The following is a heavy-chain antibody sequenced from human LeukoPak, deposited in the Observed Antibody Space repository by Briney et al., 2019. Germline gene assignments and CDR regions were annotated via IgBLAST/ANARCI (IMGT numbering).Heavy chain of an antibody. J-gene: IGHJ4*02. CDR2: FDPEDGET. CDR3: AVRPRYSGGYYRDY. D-gene: IGHD1-26*01. Sequence: ASVKVSCKVSGYTLTELSMHWVRQAPGKGLEWMGGFDPEDGETIYAQKFQGRVTMTEDTSTDTAYMELSSLRSEDTAVYYCAVRPRYSGGYYRDYWGQGTLVTVSS. V-gene: IGHV1-24*01. CDR1: GYTLTELS.